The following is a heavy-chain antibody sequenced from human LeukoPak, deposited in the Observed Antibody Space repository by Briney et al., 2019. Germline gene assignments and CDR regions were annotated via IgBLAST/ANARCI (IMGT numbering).Heavy chain of an antibody. CDR3: AKDPGSPWWFDP. J-gene: IGHJ5*02. D-gene: IGHD3-10*01. CDR2: ISGSGGST. Sequence: PGGSLRLSCAASGFTFSIYAMSWVRQAPGKGLEWVSAISGSGGSTYYADSVKGRFTISRDNSKNTLYLQMNSLRAEDTAVYYCAKDPGSPWWFDPWGQGTLVTVSS. V-gene: IGHV3-23*01. CDR1: GFTFSIYA.